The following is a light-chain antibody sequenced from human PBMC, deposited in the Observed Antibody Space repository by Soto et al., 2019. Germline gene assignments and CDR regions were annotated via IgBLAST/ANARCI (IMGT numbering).Light chain of an antibody. Sequence: QSALTQPASVSGSPGQSITISCTGTSSDVGGYNYVSWNQQHPGKAPKLMIYEVTNRPPGVSHRFSGSKSANTASLTISGLQAEDEADYYCSSYTSRSTVVFGGGTQLTVL. V-gene: IGLV2-14*01. CDR3: SSYTSRSTVV. J-gene: IGLJ3*02. CDR1: SSDVGGYNY. CDR2: EVT.